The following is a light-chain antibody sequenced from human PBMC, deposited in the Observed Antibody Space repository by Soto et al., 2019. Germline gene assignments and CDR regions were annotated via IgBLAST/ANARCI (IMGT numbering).Light chain of an antibody. CDR1: QGISSY. J-gene: IGKJ5*01. CDR3: QQVISYPIT. V-gene: IGKV1-9*01. Sequence: IQLTQSPSSLSASVGDRVTIPCRASQGISSYLAWYQQKPGIAPKLLIYAASTLQSGVPSRFSGSGSGTDITLTISSLQPEDFATYYCQQVISYPITFGQGTRLEIK. CDR2: AAS.